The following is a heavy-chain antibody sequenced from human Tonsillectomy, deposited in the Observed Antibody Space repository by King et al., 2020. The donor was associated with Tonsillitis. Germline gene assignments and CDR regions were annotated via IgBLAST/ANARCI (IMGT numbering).Heavy chain of an antibody. V-gene: IGHV3-30*02. Sequence: VQLVESGGGVVQPGGSLKLSCAASGFTFSNYDMHWVRQAPGKGLDWVAFIRYDGNNKYYADSVKGRFTISRDNSKNTVYLQMSSLRPEDTAVYYCAKGAYYDFWSNSWGQGTLVTVSS. D-gene: IGHD3-3*01. CDR1: GFTFSNYD. J-gene: IGHJ5*02. CDR3: AKGAYYDFWSNS. CDR2: IRYDGNNK.